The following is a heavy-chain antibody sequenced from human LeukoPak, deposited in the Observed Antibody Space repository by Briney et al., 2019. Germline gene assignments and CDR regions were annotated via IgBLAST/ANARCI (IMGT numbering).Heavy chain of an antibody. CDR1: GFTFSSYA. CDR2: IGRGGDII. D-gene: IGHD2-8*02. J-gene: IGHJ4*02. Sequence: GGSQRLSCAASGFTFSSYAMSWVRQAPGEGLEWISSIGRGGDIIYYTDSVKGRFTISRDDSKDTLFLQMNSLRVDDTAVYYCAKDPGGSFDYWGQGTLVTVSS. CDR3: AKDPGGSFDY. V-gene: IGHV3-23*01.